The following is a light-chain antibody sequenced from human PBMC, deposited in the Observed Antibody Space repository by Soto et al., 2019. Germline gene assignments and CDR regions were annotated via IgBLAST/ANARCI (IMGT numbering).Light chain of an antibody. CDR3: QQRSNWPPYT. CDR1: QSVSTY. Sequence: EVVLTQSPATLSLSPGERATLSCRASQSVSTYLAWYQQKPGQAPSLLIYAASSRATGVPARFSGSGSGTEFTLTISSLEPEDFAVYYYQQRSNWPPYTFGQGTKLEMK. CDR2: AAS. V-gene: IGKV3-11*01. J-gene: IGKJ2*01.